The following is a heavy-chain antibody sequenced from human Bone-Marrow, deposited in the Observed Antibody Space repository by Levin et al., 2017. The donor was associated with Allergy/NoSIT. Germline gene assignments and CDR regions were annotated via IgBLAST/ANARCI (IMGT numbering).Heavy chain of an antibody. D-gene: IGHD3-9*01. Sequence: SCAASGFTFSAFGMHWVRQAPGRGLEWVAVISYDGGHKFYADSVKGRFTISRDNSNNTLFLQMDSLSAEDTAIYYCAKSPTLTGYYEWFDPWGQGTLVTVSS. J-gene: IGHJ5*02. V-gene: IGHV3-33*03. CDR1: GFTFSAFG. CDR2: ISYDGGHK. CDR3: AKSPTLTGYYEWFDP.